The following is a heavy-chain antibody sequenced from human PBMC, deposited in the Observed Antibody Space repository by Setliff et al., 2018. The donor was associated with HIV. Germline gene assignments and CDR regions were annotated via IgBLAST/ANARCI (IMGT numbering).Heavy chain of an antibody. CDR1: GLSFRTYW. CDR2: ISSDGTTT. CDR3: GREYYGLMTGYYLDY. D-gene: IGHD3-9*01. Sequence: GGSLRLSCGVSGLSFRTYWMHWVRQDPGKGLEWVSRISSDGTTTYYADSVRGRFTISRDNTKNTLYLQMSSLTVDDTAVYYCGREYYGLMTGYYLDYWGQGTLVTVSS. J-gene: IGHJ4*02. V-gene: IGHV3-74*01.